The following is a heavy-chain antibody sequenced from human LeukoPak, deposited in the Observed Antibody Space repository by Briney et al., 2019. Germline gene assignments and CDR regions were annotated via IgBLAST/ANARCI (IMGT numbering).Heavy chain of an antibody. V-gene: IGHV4-39*07. Sequence: PSETLSLTCTVSGGSMNTRVYYWGWIRHPPGKGLEWIGTVYYSGSTDYNPSLKSRVTISGDTSKNQFSLKLSSVTAADTAVYYCARGLWFGELSDYYYYYMDVWGKGTTVTISS. J-gene: IGHJ6*03. CDR3: ARGLWFGELSDYYYYYMDV. CDR1: GGSMNTRVYY. CDR2: VYYSGST. D-gene: IGHD3-10*01.